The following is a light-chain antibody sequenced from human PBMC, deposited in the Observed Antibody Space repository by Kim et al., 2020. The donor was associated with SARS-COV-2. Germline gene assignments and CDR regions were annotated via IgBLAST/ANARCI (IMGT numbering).Light chain of an antibody. J-gene: IGKJ2*01. CDR3: QQRSNWYT. V-gene: IGKV3-11*01. CDR1: QSVSSY. CDR2: DAS. Sequence: EIVLTQSPATLSLSPGERATLSCRASQSVSSYLAWYQQKPGQAPRLLIYDASNRATGIPARFSGSGSGTDFTLTISSLEPEDFALYYCQQRSNWYTFGQGTKLEI.